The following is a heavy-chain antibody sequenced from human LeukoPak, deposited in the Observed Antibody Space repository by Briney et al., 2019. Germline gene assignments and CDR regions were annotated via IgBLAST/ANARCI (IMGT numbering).Heavy chain of an antibody. CDR2: IYYSGST. D-gene: IGHD5-18*01. J-gene: IGHJ3*02. Sequence: SETLSLTCTVSGGSISSCGYYWSWIRQHPGKGLEWIGYIYYSGSTYYNPSLKSRVTISVDTSKNQFSLKLSSVTAADTAVYYCARDLIQLDAFDIWGQGTMVTVSS. CDR1: GGSISSCGYY. CDR3: ARDLIQLDAFDI. V-gene: IGHV4-31*03.